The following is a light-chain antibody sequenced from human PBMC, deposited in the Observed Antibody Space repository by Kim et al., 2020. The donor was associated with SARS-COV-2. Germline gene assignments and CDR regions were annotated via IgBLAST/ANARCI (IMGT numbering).Light chain of an antibody. J-gene: IGLJ3*02. V-gene: IGLV1-44*01. CDR1: SSNIGSNT. CDR2: TDD. Sequence: GQRVTISCSGSSSNIGSNTVNWYQQFPGTAPQLLIDTDDRRPSGVSDRVSCSKSGTSASLAISALRSEDEADYYCGTWDDSLDVWMFGGGTKVTVL. CDR3: GTWDDSLDVWM.